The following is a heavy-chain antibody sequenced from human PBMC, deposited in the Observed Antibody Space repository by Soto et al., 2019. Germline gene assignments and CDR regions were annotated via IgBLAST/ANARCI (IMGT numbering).Heavy chain of an antibody. J-gene: IGHJ4*02. V-gene: IGHV3-30-3*01. CDR2: ISYDGSNK. CDR3: VLRALAYGSVDY. CDR1: GFTFSSYA. Sequence: QVQLVESGGGVVQPGRSLRLSCAASGFTFSSYAMHWVRQAPGKGLEWVAVISYDGSNKYYAVSVKGRFTISRDNSKNTLYLQMNSLRAEDTAVYYCVLRALAYGSVDYWGQGTLVTVSS. D-gene: IGHD3-10*01.